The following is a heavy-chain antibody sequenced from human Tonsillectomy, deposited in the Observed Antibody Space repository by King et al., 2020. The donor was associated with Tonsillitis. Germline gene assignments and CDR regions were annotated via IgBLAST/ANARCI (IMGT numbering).Heavy chain of an antibody. Sequence: VQLQQSGPGLVKPSQTLSLTCAISGDSVSSNSAAWNWIRQSPSRGLEWLGKTFYRSKWYHDYAVSVKSRISISPDTSKNQFSLQLNSVTPEDTAVYYCARDLVVQLEVFDYWGQGTLVTVSS. D-gene: IGHD1-1*01. CDR3: ARDLVVQLEVFDY. J-gene: IGHJ4*02. CDR2: TFYRSKWYH. CDR1: GDSVSSNSAA. V-gene: IGHV6-1*01.